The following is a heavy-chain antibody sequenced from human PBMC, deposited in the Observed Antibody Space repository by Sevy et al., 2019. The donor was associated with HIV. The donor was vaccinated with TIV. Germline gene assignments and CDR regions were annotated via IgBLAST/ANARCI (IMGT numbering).Heavy chain of an antibody. J-gene: IGHJ4*02. CDR2: ISGSGGST. CDR3: AKDLVRYRYGDY. D-gene: IGHD5-18*01. Sequence: GGSLRLSCAASGFTFSSYAMSWVRQAPGKGLEWVSAISGSGGSTYYADSVKGRFTISRGNSKNTLYLQMNSLRAEDTAVYYCAKDLVRYRYGDYWGQGTLVTVSS. V-gene: IGHV3-23*01. CDR1: GFTFSSYA.